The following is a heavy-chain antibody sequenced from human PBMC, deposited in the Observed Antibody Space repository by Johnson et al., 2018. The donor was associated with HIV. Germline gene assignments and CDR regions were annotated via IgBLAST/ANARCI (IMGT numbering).Heavy chain of an antibody. J-gene: IGHJ3*02. CDR1: GFTISNYP. CDR3: ARDRCPLLLCPNRLNDAFDI. Sequence: QVQLVESGGGVVQPGRSLRLSCVASGFTISNYPIQWVRQAPGKGPEWVAVISYDGSNKYYADSVKGRFTISRDNAKNSLYLQMNSLRAEDTAVYYCARDRCPLLLCPNRLNDAFDILGQGTMVTVSS. D-gene: IGHD3-10*02. V-gene: IGHV3-30-3*01. CDR2: ISYDGSNK.